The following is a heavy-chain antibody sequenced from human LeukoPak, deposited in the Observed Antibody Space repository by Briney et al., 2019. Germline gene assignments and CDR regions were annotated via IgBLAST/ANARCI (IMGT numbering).Heavy chain of an antibody. D-gene: IGHD3-22*01. J-gene: IGHJ3*02. Sequence: PGGSLRLSCAASGFTFTSYSMNWVRQARGKGLQWVSSITSGSSYIYYADSVKGRFTISRDNAKNSLYLQMNSLRAEDTAVYYCARGNYYDSSGYWGYAFDIWGRGTMVTVSS. CDR2: ITSGSSYI. CDR1: GFTFTSYS. V-gene: IGHV3-21*01. CDR3: ARGNYYDSSGYWGYAFDI.